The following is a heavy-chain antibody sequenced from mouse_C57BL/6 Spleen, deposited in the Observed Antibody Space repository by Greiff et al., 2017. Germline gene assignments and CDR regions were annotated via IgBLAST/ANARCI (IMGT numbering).Heavy chain of an antibody. J-gene: IGHJ4*01. CDR2: IDPSDSYT. CDR1: GYTFTSYW. Sequence: QVQLQQPGAELVMPGASVKLSCKASGYTFTSYWMHWVKQRPGQGLEWIGEIDPSDSYTNYNQKFKGKSTLTVDKSSSTAYMQLSSLTSEDSAVYYCARRIYYDYENAIDYWGQGTSVTVSS. V-gene: IGHV1-69*01. D-gene: IGHD2-4*01. CDR3: ARRIYYDYENAIDY.